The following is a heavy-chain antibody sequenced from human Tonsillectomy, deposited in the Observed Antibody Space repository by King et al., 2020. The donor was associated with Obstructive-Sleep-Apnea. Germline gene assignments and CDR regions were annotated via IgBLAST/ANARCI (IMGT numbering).Heavy chain of an antibody. J-gene: IGHJ5*02. V-gene: IGHV3-30*04. D-gene: IGHD4-23*01. CDR2: ISYDGSNK. Sequence: VQLVESGGGVVQPGRSLRLSCAASGFTFSSYAMHWVRQAPGKGLEWVAVISYDGSNKYYADSVKGRFTISRDNSKNTLYLQMNSLRAEDTAVYYCARDHNSPLRWYIEYNCFDPWGQGTLVTVSS. CDR3: ARDHNSPLRWYIEYNCFDP. CDR1: GFTFSSYA.